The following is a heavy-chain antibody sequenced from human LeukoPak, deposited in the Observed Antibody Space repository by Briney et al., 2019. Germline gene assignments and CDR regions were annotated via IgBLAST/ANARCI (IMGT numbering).Heavy chain of an antibody. Sequence: VASVKVSCKASGYTFTSYAFSWVRQAPGQGLEWIGWISVYNGNTIYAQKLQGRVTMTTDTSTSTVYMEMRSLRSDDTAVYYCARTGDSSGYPFDYWGQGTLVTVSS. D-gene: IGHD3-22*01. J-gene: IGHJ4*02. CDR1: GYTFTSYA. CDR3: ARTGDSSGYPFDY. V-gene: IGHV1-18*01. CDR2: ISVYNGNT.